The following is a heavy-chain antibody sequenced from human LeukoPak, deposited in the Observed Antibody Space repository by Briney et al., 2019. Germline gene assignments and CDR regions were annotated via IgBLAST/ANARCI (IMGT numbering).Heavy chain of an antibody. J-gene: IGHJ5*02. CDR3: ARGRRTMVRGVRSWFDP. CDR2: INHSGST. CDR1: GGSFSGYY. V-gene: IGHV4-34*01. Sequence: SETLSLTCAVYGGSFSGYYWSWIPQPPGKGLEWIGEINHSGSTNYNPSLKSRVTISVDTSKDQYSLKLSSVTAADTAVYYCARGRRTMVRGVRSWFDPWGQGTLVTVSS. D-gene: IGHD3-10*01.